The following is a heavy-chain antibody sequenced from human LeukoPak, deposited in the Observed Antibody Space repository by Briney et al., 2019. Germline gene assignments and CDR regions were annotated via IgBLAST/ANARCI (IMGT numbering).Heavy chain of an antibody. V-gene: IGHV4-59*07. Sequence: SDTLSLTCSVSGDCIRNYYWSWIRQSPGKGLEWIGYVDKRGSTNYNPSFKSRVIVSSDTSRNEFSLNLNSVTAADTAIYYCARGGSSCYGCHNWFDPWGQGTRVTVSS. J-gene: IGHJ5*02. CDR3: ARGGSSCYGCHNWFDP. CDR1: GDCIRNYY. D-gene: IGHD2-2*01. CDR2: VDKRGST.